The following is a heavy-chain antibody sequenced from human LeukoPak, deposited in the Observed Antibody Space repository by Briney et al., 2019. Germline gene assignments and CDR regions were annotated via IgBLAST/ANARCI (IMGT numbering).Heavy chain of an antibody. V-gene: IGHV3-20*04. J-gene: IGHJ3*02. Sequence: PGGSLRLSCAASGFTFDDYGLSWVRQVPGKGLEWVSGLNWNGASTGYADSVKGRFTISRDNAKNSLYLQMNSLRVEDTAVYYRAREAVAVSDAFDIWGQGTMVTVSS. CDR2: LNWNGAST. CDR3: AREAVAVSDAFDI. D-gene: IGHD6-19*01. CDR1: GFTFDDYG.